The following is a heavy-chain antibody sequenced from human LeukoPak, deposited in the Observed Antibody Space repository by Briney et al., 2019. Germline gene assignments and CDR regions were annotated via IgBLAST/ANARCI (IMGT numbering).Heavy chain of an antibody. J-gene: IGHJ3*02. CDR2: IIPIFGTA. Sequence: ASVKVSCKASEGTFSSYAISWVRQAPGQGLEWMGGIIPIFGTANYAQKFQGRVTITADESTSTAYMELSSLRSEDTAVYYCASEGDSSGYGAFDIWGQGTMVTVSS. D-gene: IGHD3-22*01. V-gene: IGHV1-69*13. CDR3: ASEGDSSGYGAFDI. CDR1: EGTFSSYA.